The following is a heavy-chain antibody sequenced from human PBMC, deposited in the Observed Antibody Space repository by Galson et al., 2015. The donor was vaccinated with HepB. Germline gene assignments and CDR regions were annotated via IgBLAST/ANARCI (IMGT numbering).Heavy chain of an antibody. CDR3: ARRKLHFDY. V-gene: IGHV3-30*04. J-gene: IGHJ4*02. D-gene: IGHD1-26*01. Sequence: SLRLSCAASGFTFSSYAMHWVRQAPGKGLEWVAVISYDGSNKYYADSVKGRFTISRDNSKNTLYLQMNSLRAEDTAVYYCARRKLHFDYWGQGTLVTVSS. CDR2: ISYDGSNK. CDR1: GFTFSSYA.